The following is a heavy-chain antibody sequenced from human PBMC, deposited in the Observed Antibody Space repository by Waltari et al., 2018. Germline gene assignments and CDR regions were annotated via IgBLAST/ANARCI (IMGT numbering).Heavy chain of an antibody. J-gene: IGHJ5*02. CDR3: AREFGVAARPGGWFDP. V-gene: IGHV3-21*01. CDR1: GFTFSRYS. CDR2: ISSSTTYI. D-gene: IGHD6-6*01. Sequence: EVQLVESGGGLVKPGGSLRLSCAASGFTFSRYSMNWVRPAPGQGLEWVSLISSSTTYIYYADSVKGRFTISRDNAKNSLYLQMNSLRAEDTAVYYCAREFGVAARPGGWFDPWCQGTLVTVSS.